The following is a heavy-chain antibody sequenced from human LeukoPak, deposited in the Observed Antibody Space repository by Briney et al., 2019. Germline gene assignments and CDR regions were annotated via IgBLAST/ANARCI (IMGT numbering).Heavy chain of an antibody. CDR2: INWNSGSI. J-gene: IGHJ6*03. V-gene: IGHV3-9*03. CDR3: AKSPSSGYKYYMDV. Sequence: GGSLRLSCAASGFTFSSYGMSWVRQTSGKGLEWVSSINWNSGSIDYADSVKGRFTISRDSAKNSLYLQMNSLRDEDMALYYCAKSPSSGYKYYMDVGGKGTMVTVSS. CDR1: GFTFSSYG.